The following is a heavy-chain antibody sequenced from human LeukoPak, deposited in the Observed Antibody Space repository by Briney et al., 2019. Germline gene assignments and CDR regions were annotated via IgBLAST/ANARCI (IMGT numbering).Heavy chain of an antibody. Sequence: GGSLRLSCAASGFTFSTYWMTWVRQAPGKGLEWVSAISGSGGSTYYADSVKGRFTISRDNSKNTLYLQMNSLRAEDTAVYYCAKDDEYSSSSRLDYWGQGTLVTVSS. CDR3: AKDDEYSSSSRLDY. J-gene: IGHJ4*02. CDR2: ISGSGGST. V-gene: IGHV3-23*01. D-gene: IGHD6-6*01. CDR1: GFTFSTYW.